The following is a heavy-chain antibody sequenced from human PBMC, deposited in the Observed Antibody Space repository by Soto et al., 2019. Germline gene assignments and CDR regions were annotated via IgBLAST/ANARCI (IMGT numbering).Heavy chain of an antibody. CDR3: AREEDNGSLYF. V-gene: IGHV1-2*02. J-gene: IGHJ4*02. Sequence: QVQLVQSGTEVKRPGTSVKVFCKAIGYSFSGHYIHWVRQAPGQGLEWMGWVNPSNGVTNVAQRFQGRVTMTRDTSINTAYMEVSGLTSDDSAVFYCAREEDNGSLYFWGQGTLVTASA. D-gene: IGHD1-26*01. CDR2: VNPSNGVT. CDR1: GYSFSGHY.